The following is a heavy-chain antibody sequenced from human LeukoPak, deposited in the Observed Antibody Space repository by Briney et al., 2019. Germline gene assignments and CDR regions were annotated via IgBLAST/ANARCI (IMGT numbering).Heavy chain of an antibody. CDR2: IDTKCTRT. J-gene: IGHJ4*02. D-gene: IGHD5-12*01. CDR1: GFILSNCA. CDR3: VKEVVATIPPL. V-gene: IGHV3-23*01. Sequence: GGSLRLSCAASGFILSNCAMTWVRQAPGKGLEWVAGIDTKCTRTYYADSVKGRFTISRDNSKNTLFLQMHRLRAEDTAVYYCVKEVVATIPPLWGQGTLVTVSS.